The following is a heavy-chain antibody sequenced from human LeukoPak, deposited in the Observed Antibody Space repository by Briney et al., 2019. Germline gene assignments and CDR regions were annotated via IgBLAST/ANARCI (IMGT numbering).Heavy chain of an antibody. V-gene: IGHV4-4*07. CDR2: IYTSGST. D-gene: IGHD6-19*01. CDR3: ARDSSGWDNWFDP. CDR1: GGSISSYY. J-gene: IGHJ5*02. Sequence: SETLPLTCTVSGGSISSYYWSWIRQPGGRGLEGVGRIYTSGSTNYNPSLKSRVTMSVDTSKNQFSLKLSSVTAADTAVYYCARDSSGWDNWFDPWGQGTLVTVSS.